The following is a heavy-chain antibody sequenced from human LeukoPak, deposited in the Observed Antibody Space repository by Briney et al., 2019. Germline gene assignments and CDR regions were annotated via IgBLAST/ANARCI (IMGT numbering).Heavy chain of an antibody. D-gene: IGHD3-9*01. CDR2: IQNDGTNK. Sequence: GSLRLSCAASGFTFSSYGVHWVRQAPGKGLEWVAFIQNDGTNKYYADSVKGRFTISRDNSKNTLYLQMNSLRAEDTALYYCAKDNLLTGCNLNYWGQGTRITVSS. J-gene: IGHJ4*02. V-gene: IGHV3-30*02. CDR1: GFTFSSYG. CDR3: AKDNLLTGCNLNY.